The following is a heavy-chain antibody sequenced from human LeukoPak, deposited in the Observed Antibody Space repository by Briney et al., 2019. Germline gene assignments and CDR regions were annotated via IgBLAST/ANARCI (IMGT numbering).Heavy chain of an antibody. V-gene: IGHV3-9*01. J-gene: IGHJ4*02. CDR1: GFTFDDYA. CDR2: ISWNSGSI. CDR3: AKDIGGGYCSSTSCYGLDY. D-gene: IGHD2-2*01. Sequence: GRSLRLSCAASGFTFDDYAMHWVRQAPGKGLEWVSGISWNSGSIVYADSVKGRFTISRDNAKNSLYLQMNSLRAEDTALYYCAKDIGGGYCSSTSCYGLDYWGQGTLVTVSS.